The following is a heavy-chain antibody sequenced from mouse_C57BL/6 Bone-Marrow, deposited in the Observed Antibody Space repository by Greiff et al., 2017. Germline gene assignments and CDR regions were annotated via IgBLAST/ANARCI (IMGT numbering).Heavy chain of an antibody. V-gene: IGHV1-81*01. D-gene: IGHD3-2*02. CDR1: GYTFTSYG. CDR2: IYPRSGNT. J-gene: IGHJ3*01. Sequence: VQLQQSGAELARPGASVKLSCKASGYTFTSYGISWVKQRTGQGLEWIGEIYPRSGNTYYNEKFKGKATLTADKSSSTAYMELRSLTSEDSAVYFCARGGAAHATAWFAYWGQGTLVTVSA. CDR3: ARGGAAHATAWFAY.